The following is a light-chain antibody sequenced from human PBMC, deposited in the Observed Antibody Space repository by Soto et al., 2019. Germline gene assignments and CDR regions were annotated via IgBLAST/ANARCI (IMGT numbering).Light chain of an antibody. J-gene: IGLJ3*02. Sequence: QSVLTQSPSASGSPGQSVTISCTGTSSDFGNYKYVSWYQQHPGKAPKLMIYEVSKRPSGVPDRFSGSKSGNTASLTVSGLQVEDEADYYCSSYAGSNLWVFGGGTKLTVL. CDR1: SSDFGNYKY. CDR3: SSYAGSNLWV. CDR2: EVS. V-gene: IGLV2-8*01.